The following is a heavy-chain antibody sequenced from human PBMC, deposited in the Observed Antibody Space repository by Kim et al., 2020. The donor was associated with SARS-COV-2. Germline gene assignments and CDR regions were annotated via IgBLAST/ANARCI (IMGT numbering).Heavy chain of an antibody. Sequence: SVNGRFTISRDNSKYSLYLQMNSLRTEDTALYYCAKDSMVRGVILNAFDIWGQGTMVTVSS. J-gene: IGHJ3*02. V-gene: IGHV3-43*01. CDR3: AKDSMVRGVILNAFDI. D-gene: IGHD3-10*01.